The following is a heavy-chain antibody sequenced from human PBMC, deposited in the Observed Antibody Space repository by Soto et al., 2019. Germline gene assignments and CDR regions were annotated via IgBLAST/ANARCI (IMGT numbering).Heavy chain of an antibody. CDR1: GDSIKNSY. CDR2: IYYTGTT. CDR3: AKYRRTEAEGFTLDY. J-gene: IGHJ4*02. D-gene: IGHD6-13*01. Sequence: SETLSLTCAVSGDSIKNSYWSWIRQPPGKRLEWIGNIYYTGTTTYNPSLESRVTMSVDTSKNQFSLKLNSVDAADTAVYYCAKYRRTEAEGFTLDYWGRGTLVTVCS. V-gene: IGHV4-59*01.